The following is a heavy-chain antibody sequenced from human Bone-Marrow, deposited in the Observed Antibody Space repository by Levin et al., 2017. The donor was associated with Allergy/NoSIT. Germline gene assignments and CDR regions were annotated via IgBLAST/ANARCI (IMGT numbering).Heavy chain of an antibody. D-gene: IGHD6-13*01. J-gene: IGHJ2*01. CDR3: VRDDCSSNICHGAVYWPYWYFEL. CDR2: ISGSGSHT. Sequence: GGSLRLSCEVSGLTFDDFWMNWVRQAPGKGLEWVSSISGSGSHTHYADALKGRFIISRDNAKNLLSLQMNSLGVEDTAVYFCVRDDCSSNICHGAVYWPYWYFELWGRGTLVTVSS. CDR1: GLTFDDFW. V-gene: IGHV3-21*01.